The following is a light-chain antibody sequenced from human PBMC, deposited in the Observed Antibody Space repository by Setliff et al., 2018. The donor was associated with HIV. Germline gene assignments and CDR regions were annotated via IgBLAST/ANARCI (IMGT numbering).Light chain of an antibody. J-gene: IGLJ1*01. CDR1: GRDIGGYNY. CDR2: GVT. V-gene: IGLV2-14*03. CDR3: CSYTSSLTYV. Sequence: QSVLTQPASVSGSPGQSITISCTGTGRDIGGYNYVSWYQQHPGKAPKLIIYGVTKRPSGVSDRFSGSKSGNTASLTISGLQTEDEADYYCCSYTSSLTYVFGTGTKVTVL.